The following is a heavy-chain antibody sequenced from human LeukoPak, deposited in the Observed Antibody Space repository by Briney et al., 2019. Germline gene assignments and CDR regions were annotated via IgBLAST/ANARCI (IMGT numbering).Heavy chain of an antibody. CDR1: GFIFSGHW. CDR2: IKKDGTYR. V-gene: IGHV3-74*01. D-gene: IGHD3-16*01. CDR3: VRDDDVYGFDY. Sequence: PGGSLRLSCAASGFIFSGHWMYWVRQAPGEGLVCVARIKKDGTYRDYGDSVKGRFTISRDNAKNTLYLQMNSLRVEDTARYYCVRDDDVYGFDYWGQGTVVTVSS. J-gene: IGHJ4*02.